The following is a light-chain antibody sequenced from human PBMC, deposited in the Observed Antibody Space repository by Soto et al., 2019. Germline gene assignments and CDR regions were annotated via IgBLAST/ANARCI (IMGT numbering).Light chain of an antibody. Sequence: QSALTQPASVSGSPGQSITISCTGTSSDVGGYVYVCWYQQHPGKAPKLIIYAVTNRPSGVSNRFSGSKSGNTASLSISGLQAEDEADYYCSSYTTTSTVLFGGGTKLTVL. CDR3: SSYTTTSTVL. CDR2: AVT. J-gene: IGLJ3*02. CDR1: SSDVGGYVY. V-gene: IGLV2-14*01.